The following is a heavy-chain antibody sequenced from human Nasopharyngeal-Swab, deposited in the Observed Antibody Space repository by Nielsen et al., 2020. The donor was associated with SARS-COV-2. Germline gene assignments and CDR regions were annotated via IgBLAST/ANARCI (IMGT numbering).Heavy chain of an antibody. CDR1: GYTFTSYA. Sequence: ASVKVSCKASGYTFTSYAMNWVRQAPGQGLELMGWINTNTGNPTYAQGFTGRFVSSLDTSVSTAYLQISSLKAEDTAVYYCARDPSSSSSYYYYYGMDVWGQGTTVTVSS. J-gene: IGHJ6*02. V-gene: IGHV7-4-1*02. CDR3: ARDPSSSSSYYYYYGMDV. CDR2: INTNTGNP. D-gene: IGHD6-13*01.